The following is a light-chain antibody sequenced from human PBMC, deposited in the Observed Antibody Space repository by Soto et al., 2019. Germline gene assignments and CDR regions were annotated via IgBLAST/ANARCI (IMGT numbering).Light chain of an antibody. V-gene: IGKV1-33*01. CDR1: QDLKNY. CDR2: DAS. Sequence: DIPMTQSPSSLSASVGDRVTITCQASQDLKNYLNWYQQKSGKAPKLLIYDASDLETGVPSRFSGSGSGTDFTFTINSLQTEDIATYYCQQYDNLPRTVGGWTKVEIK. CDR3: QQYDNLPRT. J-gene: IGKJ4*01.